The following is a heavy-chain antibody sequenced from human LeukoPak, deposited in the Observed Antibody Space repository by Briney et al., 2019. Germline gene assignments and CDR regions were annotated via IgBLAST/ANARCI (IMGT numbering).Heavy chain of an antibody. Sequence: AGSLTLSCAVSGFTVSSNYMSWVRHAPGKGLEWVSVIYSGGSTYYPDSANGRFTISIYNAKNSLYLKMNSLRAEDTAVYCCGSGSGGDYYGRSGYYGWGQGTMVTVS. V-gene: IGHV3-66*01. CDR2: IYSGGST. D-gene: IGHD3-22*01. CDR3: GSGSGGDYYGRSGYYG. J-gene: IGHJ4*02. CDR1: GFTVSSNY.